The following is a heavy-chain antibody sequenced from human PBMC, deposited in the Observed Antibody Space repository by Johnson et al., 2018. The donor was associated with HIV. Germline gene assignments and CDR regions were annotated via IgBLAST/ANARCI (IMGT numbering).Heavy chain of an antibody. CDR2: IKHDGSEK. J-gene: IGHJ3*02. Sequence: VQLVESGGGLVQPGGSLRLSCAASGFTFSSYWMSWVRQAPGKGLEWVANIKHDGSEKYYVDSVKGRFTISRDNAKNSLYLQMNSLRVEYTAVYYCATHLIVGAIGAFEIWGQGTMVTVSS. V-gene: IGHV3-7*02. CDR3: ATHLIVGAIGAFEI. D-gene: IGHD1-26*01. CDR1: GFTFSSYW.